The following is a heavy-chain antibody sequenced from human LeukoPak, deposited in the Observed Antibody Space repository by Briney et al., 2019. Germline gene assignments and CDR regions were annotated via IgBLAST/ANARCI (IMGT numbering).Heavy chain of an antibody. CDR3: ATATTDNYYYYYMDV. D-gene: IGHD4-11*01. CDR2: FDPEDGET. J-gene: IGHJ6*03. Sequence: GASVKVSCKVSGYTLTELSMHWVRQAPGKGPEWMGGFDPEDGETIYAQKFQGRVTMTEDTSTDTAYMELSSLRSEDTAVYYCATATTDNYYYYYMDVWGKGTTVTVSS. CDR1: GYTLTELS. V-gene: IGHV1-24*01.